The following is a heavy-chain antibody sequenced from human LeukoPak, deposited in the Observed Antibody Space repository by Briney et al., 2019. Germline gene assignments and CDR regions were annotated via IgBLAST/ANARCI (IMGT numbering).Heavy chain of an antibody. CDR3: ARLRGGSYHRFAY. Sequence: SETLSLTCTVSGYSISSGYYWGWIRQPPGKGLEWVGYIYYSGSTNYNPSLKSRVTISVDTSKNQFSLKLSSVTAADTAVYYCARLRGGSYHRFAYWGQGTLVTVSS. CDR2: IYYSGST. CDR1: GYSISSGYY. D-gene: IGHD1-26*01. V-gene: IGHV4-38-2*02. J-gene: IGHJ4*02.